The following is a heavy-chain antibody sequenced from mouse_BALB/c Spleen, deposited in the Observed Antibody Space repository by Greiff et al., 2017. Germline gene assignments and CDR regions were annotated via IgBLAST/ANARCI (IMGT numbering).Heavy chain of an antibody. V-gene: IGHV1-67*01. Sequence: QVQLKESGPELVRPGVSVKISCKGSGYTFTDYAMHWVKQSHAKSLEWIGVISTYYGNTNYNQKFKGKATMTVDKSSSTAYMELARLTSEDSAIYYCARLGQGFDYWGQGTTLTVSS. CDR1: GYTFTDYA. CDR2: ISTYYGNT. D-gene: IGHD3-3*01. CDR3: ARLGQGFDY. J-gene: IGHJ2*01.